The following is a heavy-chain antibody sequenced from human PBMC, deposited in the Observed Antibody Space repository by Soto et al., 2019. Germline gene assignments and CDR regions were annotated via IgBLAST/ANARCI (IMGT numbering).Heavy chain of an antibody. V-gene: IGHV3-49*04. J-gene: IGHJ6*02. CDR3: TRVSGYSYGYSYGMDV. CDR2: IATKAYGGTL. CDR1: GFTFVYYT. D-gene: IGHD5-18*01. Sequence: PGGSLRLSCTASGFTFVYYTMIWVRQAPGKGLEWVGFIATKAYGGTLEYAASVKGRFTISRDDSNSIAYLQMNSLKTEDTAVYYCTRVSGYSYGYSYGMDVWGQGTTVTVSS.